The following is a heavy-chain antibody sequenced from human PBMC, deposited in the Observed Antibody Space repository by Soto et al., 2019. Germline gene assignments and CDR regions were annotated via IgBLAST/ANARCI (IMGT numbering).Heavy chain of an antibody. D-gene: IGHD3-9*01. V-gene: IGHV4-39*01. Sequence: QLQLQESGPGLVKPSETLSLTCTVSGGSISSSSYYWGWIRQPPGKGLEWIGSIYYSGSTYYNPSLKSRVTISVDTYKNQFSLKLSSVTAADTAVYYCARGDVLRYFDWLIFDYWGQGTLVTVSS. CDR3: ARGDVLRYFDWLIFDY. CDR2: IYYSGST. CDR1: GGSISSSSYY. J-gene: IGHJ4*02.